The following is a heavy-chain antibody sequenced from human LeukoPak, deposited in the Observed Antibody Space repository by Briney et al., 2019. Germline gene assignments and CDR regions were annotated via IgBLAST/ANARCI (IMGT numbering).Heavy chain of an antibody. CDR2: IYPGDSDT. CDR1: GYSFTTYW. CDR3: ARCVDTAMVRD. J-gene: IGHJ4*02. V-gene: IGHV5-51*01. Sequence: RGESLKISCRGSGYSFTTYWIGWVRQMPGKGLEWMGIIYPGDSDTRYSPSFQGQVTISADKSISTAYLQWSSLKASDTAMYYCARCVDTAMVRDWGQGTLVTVSS. D-gene: IGHD5-18*01.